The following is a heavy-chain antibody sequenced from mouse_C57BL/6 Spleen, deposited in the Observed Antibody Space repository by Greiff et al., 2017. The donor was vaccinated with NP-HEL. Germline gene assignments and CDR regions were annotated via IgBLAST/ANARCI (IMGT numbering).Heavy chain of an antibody. CDR1: GYTFTSYW. Sequence: QVQLQQPGAELVKPGASVKLSCKASGYTFTSYWMQWVKQRPGQGLEWIGEIDPSDSYTNYNQKVKGKATLTVDTSSSTAYMQLSRLTSEDAAVYYCAREYGSPHYFDYWGQGTTLTVSS. CDR2: IDPSDSYT. D-gene: IGHD1-1*01. V-gene: IGHV1-50*01. J-gene: IGHJ2*01. CDR3: AREYGSPHYFDY.